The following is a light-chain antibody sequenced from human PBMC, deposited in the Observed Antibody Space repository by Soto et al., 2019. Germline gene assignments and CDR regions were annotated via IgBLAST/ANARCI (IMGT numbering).Light chain of an antibody. CDR2: LGS. V-gene: IGKV2-28*01. CDR3: MQALQTLLS. J-gene: IGKJ4*01. Sequence: DIVMTQSPLSLPVTPGEPASISCRSSQSLLHSNGYNYLDWYLQKPGQSPQLLISLGSNRASGVPDRFSGSGSGTDFTLKISRVEAEDVGVYYCMQALQTLLSFGGGTKVEI. CDR1: QSLLHSNGYNY.